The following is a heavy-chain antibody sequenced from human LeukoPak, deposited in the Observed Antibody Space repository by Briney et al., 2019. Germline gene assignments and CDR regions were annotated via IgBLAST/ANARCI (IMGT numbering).Heavy chain of an antibody. V-gene: IGHV3-21*01. Sequence: GGSLRLSCAASGFTFSTYGMHWVRQAPGKGLEWVSSISQTSTYIFYGDSVKGRFTISRDNAKNSLSLQMNSLTADDTAVYYCARDINGGWNFDYWGQGTLVTVSS. CDR1: GFTFSTYG. D-gene: IGHD6-19*01. CDR3: ARDINGGWNFDY. CDR2: ISQTSTYI. J-gene: IGHJ4*02.